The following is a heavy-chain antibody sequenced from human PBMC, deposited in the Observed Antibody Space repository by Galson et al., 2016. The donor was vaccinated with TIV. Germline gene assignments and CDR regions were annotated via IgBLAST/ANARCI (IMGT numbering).Heavy chain of an antibody. CDR1: GCTFTSYY. J-gene: IGHJ4*02. D-gene: IGHD1-26*01. CDR2: IDPSGGGT. CDR3: IRDLGRPREC. V-gene: IGHV1-46*03. Sequence: SVKVSCKASGCTFTSYYFHWVRQAPGQGLEWMGVIDPSGGGTTHARKFQHLVTLARDMSTSTVYMELSSLKSEDTAVCYCIRDLGRPRECWGQGTLVSVSS.